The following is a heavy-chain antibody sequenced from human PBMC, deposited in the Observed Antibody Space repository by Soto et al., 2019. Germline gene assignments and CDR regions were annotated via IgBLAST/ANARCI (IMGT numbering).Heavy chain of an antibody. Sequence: GAPVKGSCQGSGYTFTNYAMPLVRQAPGQRLEWMGWINAGNGNTKYSQRFQGRVTITRDTSASTAYMELSSLRSEDTAVYYCARDLGGWPDYWGQGTLVTVSS. CDR1: GYTFTNYA. D-gene: IGHD2-15*01. V-gene: IGHV1-3*01. CDR2: INAGNGNT. CDR3: ARDLGGWPDY. J-gene: IGHJ4*02.